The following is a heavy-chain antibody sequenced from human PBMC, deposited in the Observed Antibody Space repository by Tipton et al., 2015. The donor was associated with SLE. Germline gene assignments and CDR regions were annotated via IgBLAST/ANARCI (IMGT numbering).Heavy chain of an antibody. CDR1: GGSISSHY. J-gene: IGHJ6*03. Sequence: PGLVKPSETLSLTCTVSGGSISSHYWSWIRQPPGKGLEWIGYIYYSGSTNYNPSLKSRVTISVDTSKNQFSLKLSSVTAAETAVYYCARMGYYYYYMDVWGKGTTVTVSS. CDR3: ARMGYYYYYMDV. CDR2: IYYSGST. V-gene: IGHV4-59*11.